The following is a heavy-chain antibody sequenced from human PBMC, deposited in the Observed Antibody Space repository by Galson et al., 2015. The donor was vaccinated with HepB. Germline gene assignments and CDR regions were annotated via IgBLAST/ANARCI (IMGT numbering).Heavy chain of an antibody. CDR1: GGTFSTYA. J-gene: IGHJ3*02. Sequence: SVKVSCKASGGTFSTYAISWVRQAPGQGLEWMGGIIPIFGTTNSSQKFQGRVTITADKSTSTAYMELSSLRPEDTAVYYCARDRTTMFPYRVLDIWGQGTMVTVSS. V-gene: IGHV1-69*06. CDR2: IIPIFGTT. D-gene: IGHD4-11*01. CDR3: ARDRTTMFPYRVLDI.